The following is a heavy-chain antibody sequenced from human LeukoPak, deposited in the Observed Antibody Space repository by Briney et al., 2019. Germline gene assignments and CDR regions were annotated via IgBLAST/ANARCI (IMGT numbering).Heavy chain of an antibody. CDR3: AKDRQSSSSSHFFDS. Sequence: GGSLRLSCAASGFIYSSYVMTWVRQAPGKGLEWVSSISGSGGSPYYADSAKGRFTISRDNSKNTLYLQINNLRAEDTTIYYCAKDRQSSSSSHFFDSWGQGTLVTVSS. D-gene: IGHD6-6*01. CDR1: GFIYSSYV. V-gene: IGHV3-23*01. CDR2: ISGSGGSP. J-gene: IGHJ4*02.